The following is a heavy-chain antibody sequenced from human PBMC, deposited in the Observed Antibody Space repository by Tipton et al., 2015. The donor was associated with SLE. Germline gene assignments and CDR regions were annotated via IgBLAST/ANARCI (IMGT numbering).Heavy chain of an antibody. D-gene: IGHD6-19*01. J-gene: IGHJ3*01. CDR1: GGSFNNYF. CDR2: VRPSRYA. V-gene: IGHV4-34*01. CDR3: ARFWNSGWLDAFDL. Sequence: TLSLTCAVRGGSFNNYFWRWIRQPPGKGLEWIGEVRPSRYATYNSSLGSRVTIALDTSKNQYSLTLTSLTAADTAVYYCARFWNSGWLDAFDLWGQGTVVTVSS.